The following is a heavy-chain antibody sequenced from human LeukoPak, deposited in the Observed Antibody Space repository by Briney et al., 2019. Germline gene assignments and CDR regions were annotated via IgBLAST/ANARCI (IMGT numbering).Heavy chain of an antibody. CDR3: AKGDSKYSGRGDY. CDR2: ISGSGGSA. J-gene: IGHJ4*02. Sequence: GGSLRLSCAASGFTFSSYAMSWVRQAPGKGLEWVSAISGSGGSAYYADSVKGRFTISRDNSKNTLYLQMNSLRAEDTAVYYCAKGDSKYSGRGDYWGQGTLVTVSS. V-gene: IGHV3-23*01. D-gene: IGHD1-26*01. CDR1: GFTFSSYA.